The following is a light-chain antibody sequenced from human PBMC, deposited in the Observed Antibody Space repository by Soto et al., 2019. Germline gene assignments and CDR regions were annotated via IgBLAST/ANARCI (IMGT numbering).Light chain of an antibody. CDR3: QQRDNWPFT. CDR1: QSVGRY. Sequence: EIVLTQSPATLSLSPGERATLSCRASQSVGRYLAWFKQRPGQAPRLVIHDSSKRATGIPARFSGSGSGTDFSLTISGLEPEDFAVYYCQQRDNWPFTFGPGTTVDIK. J-gene: IGKJ3*01. V-gene: IGKV3-11*01. CDR2: DSS.